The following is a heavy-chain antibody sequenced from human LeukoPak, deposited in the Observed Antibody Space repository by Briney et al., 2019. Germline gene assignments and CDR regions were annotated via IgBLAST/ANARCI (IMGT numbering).Heavy chain of an antibody. D-gene: IGHD6-25*01. CDR1: GYIFTSYW. J-gene: IGHJ4*02. V-gene: IGHV5-51*01. CDR3: ARQSGLGIPAIH. CDR2: IYPDDSNT. Sequence: GESLKISCKGSGYIFTSYWIGWVRQTPGKGLEWMGIIYPDDSNTRYSPSFQGQVTFSADKSITTAYLQWSSLKASDTAMYYCARQSGLGIPAIHWGQGTLVTVSS.